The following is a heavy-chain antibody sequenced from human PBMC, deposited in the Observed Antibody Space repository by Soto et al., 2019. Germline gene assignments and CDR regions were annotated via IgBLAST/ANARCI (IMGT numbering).Heavy chain of an antibody. CDR3: AKDRREMATVCPDS. V-gene: IGHV3-23*01. CDR1: GFTFRSYA. Sequence: PGGSLRLSCAASGFTFRSYAMSWVRQAPGKGLEWVSGISGSGISTHYADSVKGRFTVSRDNSKNTLYLQMNSLRAEDTAMYYCAKDRREMATVCPDSWGQGTLVTVSS. CDR2: ISGSGIST. D-gene: IGHD4-4*01. J-gene: IGHJ4*02.